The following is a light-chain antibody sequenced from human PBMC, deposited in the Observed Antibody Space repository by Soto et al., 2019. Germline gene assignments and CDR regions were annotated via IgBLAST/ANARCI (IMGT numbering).Light chain of an antibody. CDR3: QQQGT. Sequence: EIVLTQSPGTLSLSPGERATLSCRASEFLSSSYLVWYQQKPGQAPRLLIYAASRSATGIPDRFSGSGSATEYTLTSNTLEPEDFALYYCQQQGTFGQGTKLEIK. J-gene: IGKJ2*01. CDR1: EFLSSSY. CDR2: AAS. V-gene: IGKV3-20*01.